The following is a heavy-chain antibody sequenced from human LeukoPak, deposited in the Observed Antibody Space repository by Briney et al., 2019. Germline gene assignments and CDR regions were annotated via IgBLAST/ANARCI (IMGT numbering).Heavy chain of an antibody. CDR3: ARWLVGSYGGSFDY. J-gene: IGHJ4*02. CDR1: GGSFSGYY. Sequence: SETLSLTCAVYGGSFSGYYWGWIRQPPGKGLEWIGSIYYSGSTYYNPSLKSRVTISVDTYKNQFSLKLSSVTAADTAVYYCARWLVGSYGGSFDYWGQGTLVTVSS. D-gene: IGHD1-26*01. CDR2: IYYSGST. V-gene: IGHV4-34*01.